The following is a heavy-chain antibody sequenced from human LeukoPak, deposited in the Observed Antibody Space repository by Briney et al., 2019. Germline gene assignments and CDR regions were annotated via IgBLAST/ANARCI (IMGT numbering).Heavy chain of an antibody. CDR3: ASDASGDYPDY. J-gene: IGHJ4*02. V-gene: IGHV1-46*01. CDR2: INPSGGST. D-gene: IGHD4-17*01. Sequence: ASVKVSCKASGYTFTSYYMHWVRQAPGQGLEWMGIINPSGGSTSYAQKFQGRVTMPRDTPTSTVYMELSSLRSEDTAVYYCASDASGDYPDYWGQGTLVTVSS. CDR1: GYTFTSYY.